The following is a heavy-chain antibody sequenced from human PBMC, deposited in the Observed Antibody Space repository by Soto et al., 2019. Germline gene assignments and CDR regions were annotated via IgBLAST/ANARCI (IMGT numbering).Heavy chain of an antibody. Sequence: SETLSLTCTVSGGSISSYYWSWIRQPPGKGLEWIGYIYYGGSTNYNPSLKSRVTISVDTSKNQFSLKLSSVTAADTAVYYCARLIGKAENWFDPWGPGTLVTVSS. J-gene: IGHJ5*02. CDR1: GGSISSYY. CDR2: IYYGGST. CDR3: ARLIGKAENWFDP. V-gene: IGHV4-59*01.